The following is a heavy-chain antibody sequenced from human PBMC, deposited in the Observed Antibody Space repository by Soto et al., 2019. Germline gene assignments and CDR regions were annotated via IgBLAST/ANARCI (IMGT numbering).Heavy chain of an antibody. Sequence: QVQLVQSGAEVKKPEASVKVSCTASGYMFTDYYIHWVRHAPGQGLEWMGWINRNSGDTLYAQRFQGRVTMTRDTSISTAYMHLSRLRSDDTAIYYCATSLGREFATGDYWGQGSLVTVSS. CDR1: GYMFTDYY. V-gene: IGHV1-2*02. J-gene: IGHJ4*02. CDR2: INRNSGDT. D-gene: IGHD2-15*01. CDR3: ATSLGREFATGDY.